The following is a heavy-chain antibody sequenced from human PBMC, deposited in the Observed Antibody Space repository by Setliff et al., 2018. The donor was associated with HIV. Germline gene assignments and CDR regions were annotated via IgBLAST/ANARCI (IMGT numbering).Heavy chain of an antibody. D-gene: IGHD3-3*01. Sequence: KPSETLSLTCSVSSGSISSSSYYWGWIRQPPGKGLEWIGSIYYIGTTYYNPSLKSRVTISVDTSKNKFSLKLSSVTAADTAVYYCARAPYHFWSAYYFDYWGQGTLVTVSS. J-gene: IGHJ4*02. V-gene: IGHV4-39*01. CDR1: SGSISSSSYY. CDR2: IYYIGTT. CDR3: ARAPYHFWSAYYFDY.